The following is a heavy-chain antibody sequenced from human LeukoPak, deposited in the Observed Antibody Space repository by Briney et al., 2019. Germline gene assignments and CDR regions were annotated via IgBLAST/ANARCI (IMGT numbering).Heavy chain of an antibody. CDR1: KFTFNNYA. CDR3: AKSFRSTSLDY. CDR2: ISGSGDNM. V-gene: IGHV3-23*01. J-gene: IGHJ4*02. Sequence: GGSLRLSCLASKFTFNNYAMTWVRQAPGKGLEWVSSISGSGDNMDYADSVKGRFTISRDNSRNTLYLQMNSLRAGDTAVYYCAKSFRSTSLDYWGQGTLVTVSS. D-gene: IGHD2-2*01.